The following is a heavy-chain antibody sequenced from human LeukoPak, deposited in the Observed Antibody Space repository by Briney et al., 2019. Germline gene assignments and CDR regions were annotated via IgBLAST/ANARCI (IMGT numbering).Heavy chain of an antibody. CDR2: IYYSGST. J-gene: IGHJ4*02. CDR3: ARVGGDYYDSSGYFDY. CDR1: GGSISSYY. V-gene: IGHV4-59*01. Sequence: SETLSLTCTVSGGSISSYYWSRIRQPPGKGLEGIGYIYYSGSTNYNPSLKSRVTISVDTSKNQFSLKLSSVTAADTAVYYCARVGGDYYDSSGYFDYWGQGTLVTVSS. D-gene: IGHD3-22*01.